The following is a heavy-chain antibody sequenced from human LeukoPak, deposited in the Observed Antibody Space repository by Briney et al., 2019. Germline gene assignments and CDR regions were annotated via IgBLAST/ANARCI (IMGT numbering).Heavy chain of an antibody. V-gene: IGHV3-30*18. D-gene: IGHD3-10*02. J-gene: IGHJ6*04. CDR1: GFIFSSHG. CDR3: AELGITMIGGV. Sequence: GGTLRLSCAASGFIFSSHGMNWVRQAPGKGLEWAASISYDGSDKDYADSVKGRFTISRDNSKKTLFLQMNSLRAEDTAVYYCAELGITMIGGVWGKGTTVTISS. CDR2: ISYDGSDK.